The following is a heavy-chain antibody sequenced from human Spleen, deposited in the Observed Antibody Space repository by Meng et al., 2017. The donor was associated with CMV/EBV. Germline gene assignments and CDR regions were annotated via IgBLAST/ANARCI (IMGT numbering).Heavy chain of an antibody. Sequence: GGSLRLSCAASGFTFSDYYMSWIRQAPGKGLEWVSYISSSGSTIYYADSVKGRFTISRDNAKNSLYLQMNSLRAEDTAVYYCARDGGYDFWSGYYARYKYYGMDVWGQGTTVTVSS. CDR2: ISSSGSTI. CDR1: GFTFSDYY. CDR3: ARDGGYDFWSGYYARYKYYGMDV. J-gene: IGHJ6*02. V-gene: IGHV3-11*01. D-gene: IGHD3-3*01.